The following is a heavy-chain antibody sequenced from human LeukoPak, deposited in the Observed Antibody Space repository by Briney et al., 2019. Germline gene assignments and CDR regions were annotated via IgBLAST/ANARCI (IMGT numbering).Heavy chain of an antibody. J-gene: IGHJ4*02. CDR2: INHSGST. CDR3: ASLSSSYSFDY. D-gene: IGHD6-13*01. V-gene: IGHV4-34*01. Sequence: PSETLSLTCAVYGGSFSGYYWSWIRQPPGKGLEWIGEINHSGSTNYNPSLKSRVTISVDTSKNQFSLKLSSVTAADTAVYYCASLSSSYSFDYWGQGTLVTVSS. CDR1: GGSFSGYY.